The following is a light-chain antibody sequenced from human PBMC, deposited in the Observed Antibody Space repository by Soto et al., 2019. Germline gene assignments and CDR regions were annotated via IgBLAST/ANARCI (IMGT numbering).Light chain of an antibody. V-gene: IGLV1-47*01. CDR3: AAGDDGLSGPV. Sequence: QSVLTQPPSASGTPGQRVTISCSGSSSNIGSNYVYWYQQLPGTAPKLLIYRNNQRPSGVPDRFSGSKSGTSASLAISGLGSEEGPDYYCAAGDDGLSGPVFGGGTKVTAL. CDR2: RNN. CDR1: SSNIGSNY. J-gene: IGLJ2*01.